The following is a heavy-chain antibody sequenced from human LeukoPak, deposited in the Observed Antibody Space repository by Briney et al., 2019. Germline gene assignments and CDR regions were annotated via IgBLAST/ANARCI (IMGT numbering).Heavy chain of an antibody. V-gene: IGHV3-30*02. D-gene: IGHD6-6*01. CDR3: AKVASSYSSSDY. CDR1: GFTFSSYG. Sequence: GGSLRLSCAASGFTFSSYGMHWVRQAPGKGLEWVAFIRYDGSNKYYADPVKGRFTISRDNSKNTLYLQMNSLRAEDTAVYYCAKVASSYSSSDYWGQGTLVTVSS. CDR2: IRYDGSNK. J-gene: IGHJ4*02.